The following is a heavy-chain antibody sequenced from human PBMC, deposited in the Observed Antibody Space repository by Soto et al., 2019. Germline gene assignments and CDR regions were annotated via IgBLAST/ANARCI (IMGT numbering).Heavy chain of an antibody. Sequence: QVQLVESGGGVVQPGRSLRLSCAASGFTFSSYGMHWVRQAPGKGLEWVALVSYDGSNKNYAASVKGRFAISRDNSKNTXYXPMNMLRTEDAAVYYCAKDLGYCSGGSCYSEGYFDSWGQGALVTVSS. V-gene: IGHV3-30*18. D-gene: IGHD2-15*01. CDR3: AKDLGYCSGGSCYSEGYFDS. CDR1: GFTFSSYG. CDR2: VSYDGSNK. J-gene: IGHJ4*02.